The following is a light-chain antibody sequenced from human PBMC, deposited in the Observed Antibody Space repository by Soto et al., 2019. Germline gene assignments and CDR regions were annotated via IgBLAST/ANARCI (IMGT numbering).Light chain of an antibody. CDR2: SVS. Sequence: EIVLTQSPGTLSSSPGERATLSCRASQSVSNRYLAWYQQEPDQAPRLLIHSVSIRATGIPDRFSGSGSGTDFTLTSSRLEPEDFAGYYCQLYGSSPWTFGQGTKVELK. CDR1: QSVSNRY. V-gene: IGKV3-20*01. CDR3: QLYGSSPWT. J-gene: IGKJ1*01.